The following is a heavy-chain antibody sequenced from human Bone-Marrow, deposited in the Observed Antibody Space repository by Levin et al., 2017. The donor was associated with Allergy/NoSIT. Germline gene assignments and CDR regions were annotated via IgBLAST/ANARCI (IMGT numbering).Heavy chain of an antibody. J-gene: IGHJ6*02. Sequence: SCAASGFTFSSYAMHWVRQAPGKGLEWVAVISYDGSNKYYADSVKGRFTISRDNSKNTLYLQMNSLRAEDTAVYYCARDNKNTYGGGPGGSTPLFYYYYGMDVWGQGTTVTVSS. CDR2: ISYDGSNK. V-gene: IGHV3-30-3*01. D-gene: IGHD4-23*01. CDR1: GFTFSSYA. CDR3: ARDNKNTYGGGPGGSTPLFYYYYGMDV.